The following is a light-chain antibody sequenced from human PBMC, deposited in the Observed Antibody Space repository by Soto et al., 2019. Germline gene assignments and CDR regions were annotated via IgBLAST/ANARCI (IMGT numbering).Light chain of an antibody. CDR2: GTS. CDR1: QAFSTSY. CDR3: QHYGSTPRT. Sequence: EILLTQSPGTLSLSPGVRATLSCRASQAFSTSYLAWFQQRPGQAPRLLIYGTSKRASDIPDRFSGSGSGTDFTLTISRLEPEDFAVYYCQHYGSTPRTFGQGTKVEIK. J-gene: IGKJ2*01. V-gene: IGKV3-20*01.